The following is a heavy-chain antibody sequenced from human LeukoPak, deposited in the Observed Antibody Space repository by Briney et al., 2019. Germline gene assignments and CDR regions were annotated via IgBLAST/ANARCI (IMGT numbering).Heavy chain of an antibody. CDR2: IYYSGST. J-gene: IGHJ4*02. D-gene: IGHD1-14*01. CDR1: GGSISSGGYY. Sequence: SETLSLTGTVSGGSISSGGYYWSWIRQHPGKGLEWIGYIYYSGSTYYNPSLKSRVTISVDTSKNQFSLKLSSVTAADTAVYYCARHLGSNHSFDYWGQGTLVTVYS. V-gene: IGHV4-31*03. CDR3: ARHLGSNHSFDY.